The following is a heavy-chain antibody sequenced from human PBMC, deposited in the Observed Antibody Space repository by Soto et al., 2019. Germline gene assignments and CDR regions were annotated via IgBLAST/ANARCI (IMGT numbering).Heavy chain of an antibody. D-gene: IGHD6-19*01. CDR3: ARVFIGAVAGTLYYYGMDV. J-gene: IGHJ6*02. V-gene: IGHV1-69*13. CDR2: IIPIFGTA. CDR1: GGTFSSYA. Sequence: EASVKVSCKASGGTFSSYAISWVRQAPGQGLEWMGGIIPIFGTANYAQKFQGRVTITADESTSTAYMELSSLRSEDTAVYYCARVFIGAVAGTLYYYGMDVWGQGTTVTVSS.